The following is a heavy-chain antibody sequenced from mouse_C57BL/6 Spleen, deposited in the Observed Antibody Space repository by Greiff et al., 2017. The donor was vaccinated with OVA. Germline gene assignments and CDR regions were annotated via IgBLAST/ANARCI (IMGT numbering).Heavy chain of an antibody. CDR2: IDPSDSET. CDR3: AREGVDYAFAY. Sequence: QVQLQQPGAELVRPGSSVKLSCKASGYTFTSYWMHWVKQRPIQGLEWIGNIDPSDSETHYNQKFKDKATLTVDKSSSTAYMQLSSLTSEDSAVYYCAREGVDYAFAYWGQGTLVTVSA. V-gene: IGHV1-52*01. D-gene: IGHD2-4*01. J-gene: IGHJ3*01. CDR1: GYTFTSYW.